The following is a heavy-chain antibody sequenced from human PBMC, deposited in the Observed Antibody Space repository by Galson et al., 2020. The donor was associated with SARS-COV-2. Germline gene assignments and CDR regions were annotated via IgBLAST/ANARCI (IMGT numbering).Heavy chain of an antibody. CDR1: GFTFSTYG. CDR3: AKGSSDFGYSYYGVDV. D-gene: IGHD6-19*01. V-gene: IGHV3-30*02. Sequence: GGSLRLSSAASGFTFSTYGMHWVRQAPGKGLEWVAFIRHDGSNKDYADSVKGRFTISRDNSKNTLYLQMNSLRAEDTAVYYCAKGSSDFGYSYYGVDVWGQGTTVTVSS. J-gene: IGHJ6*02. CDR2: IRHDGSNK.